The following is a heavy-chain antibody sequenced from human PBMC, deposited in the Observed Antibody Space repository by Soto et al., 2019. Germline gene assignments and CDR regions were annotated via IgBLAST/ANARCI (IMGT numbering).Heavy chain of an antibody. CDR1: GFTFSSYS. Sequence: GGSLRLSCAASGFTFSSYSMNWVRQAPGKGLEWVSSISSSSSYIYYADSVKGRFTISRDNAKNSLYLQMNSLRAEDTAVYYCARDIIPLRGYSGYDEGGYYGMDVWGQGTTVTVSS. V-gene: IGHV3-21*01. J-gene: IGHJ6*02. CDR2: ISSSSSYI. CDR3: ARDIIPLRGYSGYDEGGYYGMDV. D-gene: IGHD5-12*01.